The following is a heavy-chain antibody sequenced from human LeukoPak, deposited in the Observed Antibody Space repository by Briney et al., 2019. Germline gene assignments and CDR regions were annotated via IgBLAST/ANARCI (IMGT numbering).Heavy chain of an antibody. CDR1: GGSISSGDYY. CDR2: IYHSGST. Sequence: SQTLSLTCTVSGGSISSGDYYWSWIRQPPGKGLEWIGYIYHSGSTYYNPSLKSRVTISVDRSKNQFSLKLSSVTAADTAVYYCARDLWYSSSGGAFDIWGQGTMVTVSS. V-gene: IGHV4-30-4*08. CDR3: ARDLWYSSSGGAFDI. J-gene: IGHJ3*02. D-gene: IGHD6-6*01.